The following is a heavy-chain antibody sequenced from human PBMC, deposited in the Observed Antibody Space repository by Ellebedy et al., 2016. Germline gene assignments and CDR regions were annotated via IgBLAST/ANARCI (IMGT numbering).Heavy chain of an antibody. D-gene: IGHD3-16*01. J-gene: IGHJ6*02. CDR2: INAGNGNT. V-gene: IGHV1-3*01. CDR1: GYTFTTYA. Sequence: ASVKVSXXASGYTFTTYAIHWVRQAPGQRLEWMGWINAGNGNTKYSQKFQGRVTITRDTSASIAYMELSSLKSEDTAVYYCARDPGGRGYGMDVWGQGTTVTVSS. CDR3: ARDPGGRGYGMDV.